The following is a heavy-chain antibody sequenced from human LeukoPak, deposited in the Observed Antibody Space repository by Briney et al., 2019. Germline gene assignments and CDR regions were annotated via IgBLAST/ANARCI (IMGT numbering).Heavy chain of an antibody. CDR3: ARVVVIWASYYDSSGYFDY. D-gene: IGHD3-22*01. V-gene: IGHV3-7*01. J-gene: IGHJ4*02. CDR2: IKQDGSEQ. Sequence: PGGSLRLSCAASGFTFTTYWMGWVRQAPGKGLEWVANIKQDGSEQYYVDSVKGRFTISRDNSKNTLYLQMNSLRAEDTAMYYCARVVVIWASYYDSSGYFDYWGQGTLVTVSS. CDR1: GFTFTTYW.